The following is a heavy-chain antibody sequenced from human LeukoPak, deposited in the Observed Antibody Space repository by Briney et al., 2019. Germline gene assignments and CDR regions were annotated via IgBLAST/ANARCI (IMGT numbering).Heavy chain of an antibody. J-gene: IGHJ5*02. CDR3: GIRAAEP. Sequence: SETLSLTCAVYGGSFSGYYWSWIRQPPGKGLEWIGEINHSGNTNYNPSLKSRVTISVDTSKNQFSLKLDSVTAADTAVYYCGIRAAEPWGQGTLVTVSS. CDR1: GGSFSGYY. CDR2: INHSGNT. V-gene: IGHV4-34*01. D-gene: IGHD2-2*01.